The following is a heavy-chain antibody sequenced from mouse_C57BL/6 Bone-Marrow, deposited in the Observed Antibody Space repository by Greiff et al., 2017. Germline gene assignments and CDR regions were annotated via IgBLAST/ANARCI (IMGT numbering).Heavy chain of an antibody. Sequence: QVQLQQPGAELVKPGASVKLSCKASGYTFTSYWMHWVKQRPGRGLEWIGRIDPNSGGTKYNEQFKSKATLTVDKPSSTAYMQLSSLTSEDAAVYYCARGGLRRAYYAMDYWGQGTSVTVSS. CDR1: GYTFTSYW. CDR2: IDPNSGGT. V-gene: IGHV1-72*01. CDR3: ARGGLRRAYYAMDY. J-gene: IGHJ4*01. D-gene: IGHD2-2*01.